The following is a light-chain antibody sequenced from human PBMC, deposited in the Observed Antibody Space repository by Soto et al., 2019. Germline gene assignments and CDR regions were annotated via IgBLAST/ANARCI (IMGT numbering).Light chain of an antibody. CDR1: SSNNGANYD. CDR2: GDS. Sequence: QSVPTQPPSVSGAPGQRVTISCTGSSSNNGANYDVHWYQHLPGTAPKLLISGDSNRPSGVPDRFSGSKSGTSASLGITGLQAEDEADYYCQSYDSSLRGWVFGGGTKLTVL. V-gene: IGLV1-40*01. CDR3: QSYDSSLRGWV. J-gene: IGLJ3*02.